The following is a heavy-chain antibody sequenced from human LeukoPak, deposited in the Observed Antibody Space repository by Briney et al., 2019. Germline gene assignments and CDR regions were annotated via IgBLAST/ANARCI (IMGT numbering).Heavy chain of an antibody. CDR1: GGTFSSFG. D-gene: IGHD6-13*01. V-gene: IGHV1-69*01. CDR2: IIPIFGTA. Sequence: SVKVSCKASGGTFSSFGITWVRQAPGQGLEWMGGIIPIFGTANYAQKFQGRVTITADESTSTAYMELSSLRSEDTAVYYCARGADSSSWYGAIDYWGQGTLVTVSS. CDR3: ARGADSSSWYGAIDY. J-gene: IGHJ4*02.